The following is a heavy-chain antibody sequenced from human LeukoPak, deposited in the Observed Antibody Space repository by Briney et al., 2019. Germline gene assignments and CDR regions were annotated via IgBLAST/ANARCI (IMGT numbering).Heavy chain of an antibody. CDR2: IRFDGSHK. Sequence: SGGSLRLSCAASGFTFSNHGMHWVRQAPGKGLEWVALIRFDGSHKYYADSVKGRFTISRDNSKNTLYLQMNSLRAEDTAVYYCARDANWGQGTLVTVSS. J-gene: IGHJ4*02. V-gene: IGHV3-33*01. D-gene: IGHD2-15*01. CDR3: ARDAN. CDR1: GFTFSNHG.